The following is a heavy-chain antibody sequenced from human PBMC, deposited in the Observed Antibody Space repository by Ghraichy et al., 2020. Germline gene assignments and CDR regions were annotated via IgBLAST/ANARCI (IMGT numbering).Heavy chain of an antibody. CDR1: GFTFSSYA. D-gene: IGHD2-2*01. CDR3: ARCIVLVPDAVSSFDY. Sequence: GGSLRLSCAASGFTFSSYAMSWVRQAPGKGLEWVSGISDSGGGTYYADSVKGRFTISRDNSKNTLYLQMNSLRAEDTAVYYCARCIVLVPDAVSSFDYWGQGTLVTVSS. J-gene: IGHJ4*02. CDR2: ISDSGGGT. V-gene: IGHV3-23*01.